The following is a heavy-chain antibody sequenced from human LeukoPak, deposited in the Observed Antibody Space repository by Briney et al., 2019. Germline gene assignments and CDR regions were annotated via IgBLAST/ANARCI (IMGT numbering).Heavy chain of an antibody. Sequence: GASVKVSCKASGYTLTSYGISWVRQAPGQGLEWMGWISAYNGNTNYAQKLQGRVTMTTDTSTSTAYMELRSLRSDDTAVYYCARGRFWNYVAYYYYYMDVWGKGTTVTVSS. CDR1: GYTLTSYG. V-gene: IGHV1-18*01. J-gene: IGHJ6*03. CDR3: ARGRFWNYVAYYYYYMDV. CDR2: ISAYNGNT. D-gene: IGHD1-7*01.